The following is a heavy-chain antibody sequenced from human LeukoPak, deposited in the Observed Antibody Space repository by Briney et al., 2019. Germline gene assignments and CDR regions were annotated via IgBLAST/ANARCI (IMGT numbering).Heavy chain of an antibody. CDR3: ARRSLRGYSDAFDI. J-gene: IGHJ3*02. D-gene: IGHD5-18*01. V-gene: IGHV1-18*01. Sequence: GASVKVSCKASGYTFSNNDINWVRQATGQGLEWMGWISAYNGNTNYAQKLQGRVTMTTDTSTSTAYMELRSLRSDDTAVYYCARRSLRGYSDAFDIWGQGTMVTVSS. CDR2: ISAYNGNT. CDR1: GYTFSNND.